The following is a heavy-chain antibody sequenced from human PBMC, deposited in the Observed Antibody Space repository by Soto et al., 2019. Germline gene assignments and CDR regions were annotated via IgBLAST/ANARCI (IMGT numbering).Heavy chain of an antibody. V-gene: IGHV4-59*01. CDR1: GGSISFYY. J-gene: IGHJ6*02. CDR3: ARHLTRSSYGSYLYGMDV. D-gene: IGHD5-18*01. CDR2: SYYSGST. Sequence: QVQLQESGPGLVKPSETLSLTCTVSGGSISFYYWSWIRQPPGKGLEGIGYSYYSGSTDYNPSLKSRVTISVDTSKNQFSLKLTSVPAADTAVYYCARHLTRSSYGSYLYGMDVWGQGTTVTVCS.